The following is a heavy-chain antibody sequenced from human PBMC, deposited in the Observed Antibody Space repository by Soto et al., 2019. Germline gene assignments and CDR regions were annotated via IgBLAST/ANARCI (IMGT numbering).Heavy chain of an antibody. CDR3: ARAQRIAVTGADFDY. D-gene: IGHD6-19*01. J-gene: IGHJ4*02. CDR2: INAYNGVT. V-gene: IGHV1-18*01. Sequence: QIQLVQSGVEVKKPGASVKVSCKASGYSFTSYGFSWVRQAPGQGLEWMGWINAYNGVTNFAQKFQGRVTMTTDTSTTTSYMELRSLRSDDTAVYYCARAQRIAVTGADFDYWGQGTLVTVSS. CDR1: GYSFTSYG.